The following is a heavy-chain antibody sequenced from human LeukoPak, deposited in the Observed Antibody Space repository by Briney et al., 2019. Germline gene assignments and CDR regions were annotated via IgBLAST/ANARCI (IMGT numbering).Heavy chain of an antibody. J-gene: IGHJ4*02. D-gene: IGHD6-13*01. CDR1: GGSFSGYY. Sequence: SETLSLTCAVYGGSFSGYYWSWIRQPPGKGLEWIGEINHSGSTNYNPSLKSRVTISVDTSKNQFSLKLSSVTAADTAVYYCASVIAAAGTGGDYWGQGTLVTVSS. CDR2: INHSGST. CDR3: ASVIAAAGTGGDY. V-gene: IGHV4-34*01.